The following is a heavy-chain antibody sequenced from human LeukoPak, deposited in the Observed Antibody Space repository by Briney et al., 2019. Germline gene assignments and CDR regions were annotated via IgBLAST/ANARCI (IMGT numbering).Heavy chain of an antibody. CDR1: GLTFSNYT. J-gene: IGHJ4*02. CDR2: VSYGGSIT. Sequence: GRSLRLSCVASGLTFSNYTMHWVRQAPGKGLEWVAAVSYGGSITSYADSVKSRLTISRDNSENTLYLQMNSLRADDTAVYYCVATSGSSTNWGQGTLVTVSS. D-gene: IGHD2-2*01. CDR3: VATSGSSTN. V-gene: IGHV3-30-3*01.